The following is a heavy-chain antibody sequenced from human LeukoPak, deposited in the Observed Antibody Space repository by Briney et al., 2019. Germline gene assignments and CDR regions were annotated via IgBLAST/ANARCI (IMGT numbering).Heavy chain of an antibody. V-gene: IGHV3-23*01. D-gene: IGHD2-15*01. Sequence: PGGSLRLSCAASGFIFNNYAISWVRQAPGKGLEWVSGISGSGGSTHYADSVKGRFAISRDNSKNTSYLQMNSLRAEDTAMYYCAKADIVVVVAATCFDYWGQGTLVTVSS. CDR1: GFIFNNYA. J-gene: IGHJ4*02. CDR3: AKADIVVVVAATCFDY. CDR2: ISGSGGST.